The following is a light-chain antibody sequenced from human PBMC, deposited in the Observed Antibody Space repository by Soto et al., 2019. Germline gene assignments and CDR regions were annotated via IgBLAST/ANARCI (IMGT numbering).Light chain of an antibody. V-gene: IGLV2-14*01. CDR3: SSYTSSTFYV. J-gene: IGLJ1*01. Sequence: QSVLTQPASVSGSPGQSITISCTGTSSDVGGYYYVSWYQQHPVKAPKLMIYEVSNRPSGVSNRFSGSKSGNTASLTISGLQAEDEADYYCSSYTSSTFYVFGTGTKVTVL. CDR2: EVS. CDR1: SSDVGGYYY.